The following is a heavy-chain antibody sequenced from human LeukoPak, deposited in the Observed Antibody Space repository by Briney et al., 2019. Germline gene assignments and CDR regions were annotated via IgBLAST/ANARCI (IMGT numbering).Heavy chain of an antibody. V-gene: IGHV3-7*01. CDR2: IREDGSQK. Sequence: PGGSLRLSCAASGFTFSSSWMTWVRQAPGKGLEWVASIREDGSQKTAVDSVRGRFTISRDDAKNSAYLQMDSLRADDTAVYYCARGPTNGQAFDYWGQGTLVSVSS. D-gene: IGHD2-8*01. CDR1: GFTFSSSW. J-gene: IGHJ4*02. CDR3: ARGPTNGQAFDY.